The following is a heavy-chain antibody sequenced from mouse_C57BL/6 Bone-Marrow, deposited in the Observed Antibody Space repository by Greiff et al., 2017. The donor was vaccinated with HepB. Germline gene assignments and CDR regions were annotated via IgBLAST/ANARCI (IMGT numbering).Heavy chain of an antibody. CDR3: TYYGSSLDY. CDR1: GFNIKDDY. J-gene: IGHJ2*01. Sequence: EVQRVESGAELVRPGASVKLSCTASGFNIKDDYMHWVKQRPEQGLEWIGWIDPENGDTEYASKFQGKATITADTSSNTAYLQLSSLTSEDTAVYYCTYYGSSLDYWGQGTTLTVSS. D-gene: IGHD1-1*01. V-gene: IGHV14-4*01. CDR2: IDPENGDT.